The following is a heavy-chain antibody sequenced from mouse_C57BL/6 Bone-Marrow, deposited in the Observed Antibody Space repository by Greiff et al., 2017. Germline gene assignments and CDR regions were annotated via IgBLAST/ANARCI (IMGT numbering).Heavy chain of an antibody. CDR2: INPGSGGT. CDR1: GYAFTNYL. Sequence: QVQLQQSGAELVRPGTSVKVSCKASGYAFTNYLIEWVKQRPGQGLEWIGVINPGSGGTNYNEKFKGKATLTADKSSSTAYLQLSSLTSEDSAVYVCSRRVQGYFDYWGQGTTLTVSS. V-gene: IGHV1-54*01. CDR3: SRRVQGYFDY. J-gene: IGHJ2*01.